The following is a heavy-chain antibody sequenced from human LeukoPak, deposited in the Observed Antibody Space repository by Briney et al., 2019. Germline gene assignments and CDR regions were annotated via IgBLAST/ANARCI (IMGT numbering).Heavy chain of an antibody. V-gene: IGHV3-73*01. CDR3: TRSVATSRNYYYYYYMDV. Sequence: GGSLRLSCAASGFTFSGSAMHWVRQASGKGLEWVGRIRSKAKSYATAYAASVKGRFTISRDDSKNTAYLQMNSLKTEDTAVYYCTRSVATSRNYYYYYYMDVWGKGTTVTVSS. J-gene: IGHJ6*03. CDR2: IRSKAKSYAT. CDR1: GFTFSGSA. D-gene: IGHD5-12*01.